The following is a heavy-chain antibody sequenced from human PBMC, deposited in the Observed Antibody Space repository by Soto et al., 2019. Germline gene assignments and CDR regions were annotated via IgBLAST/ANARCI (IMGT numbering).Heavy chain of an antibody. D-gene: IGHD7-27*01. CDR1: GFTFSSYW. J-gene: IGHJ3*02. V-gene: IGHV3-7*03. CDR2: IKQDGSEK. Sequence: GGSLRLPCAASGFTFSSYWMSWVRQAPGKGLEWVANIKQDGSEKYYVDSVKGRFTISRDNAKNSLYLQMNSLRAEDTAVYYCARVTGDDAFDIWGQGTMVTVSS. CDR3: ARVTGDDAFDI.